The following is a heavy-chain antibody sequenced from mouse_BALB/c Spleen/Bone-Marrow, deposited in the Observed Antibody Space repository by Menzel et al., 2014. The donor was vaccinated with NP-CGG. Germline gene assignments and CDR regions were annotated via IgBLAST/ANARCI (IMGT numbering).Heavy chain of an antibody. Sequence: VQLQQSGAELVRPGSSVKISCKASGYTFSSFWMNWVKQRPGQGLEWIGQIHPGDGDTNNNGKFKGKATLTTDKSSSTAYMHLSSLSSEDSAVYFCARVYYGNLDYWGQGTTLTVSS. CDR1: GYTFSSFW. CDR3: ARVYYGNLDY. J-gene: IGHJ2*01. V-gene: IGHV1-80*01. CDR2: IHPGDGDT. D-gene: IGHD2-1*01.